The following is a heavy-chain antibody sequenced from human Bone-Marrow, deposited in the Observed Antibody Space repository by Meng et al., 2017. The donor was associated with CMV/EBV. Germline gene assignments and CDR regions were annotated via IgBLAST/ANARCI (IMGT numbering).Heavy chain of an antibody. Sequence: GESLKISCAASGFTFSSYWMHWVRQAPGKGLVWVSRINSDGSSTSYADSVKGRFTISRDNAKNTLYLQMNSLRVDDTAVYYCARICVTGAACYHFDYWGQGTLVTVYS. J-gene: IGHJ4*02. V-gene: IGHV3-74*01. D-gene: IGHD1-14*01. CDR2: INSDGSST. CDR3: ARICVTGAACYHFDY. CDR1: GFTFSSYW.